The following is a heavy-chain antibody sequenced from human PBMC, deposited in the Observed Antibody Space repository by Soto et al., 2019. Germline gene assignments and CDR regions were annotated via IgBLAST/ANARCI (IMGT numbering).Heavy chain of an antibody. CDR3: ARDYCSSASCYAFDY. CDR2: ISSSSSTI. V-gene: IGHV3-48*02. D-gene: IGHD2-2*01. CDR1: GFTFSSYS. J-gene: IGHJ4*02. Sequence: GGSLRLSCAASGFTFSSYSMNWVRQAPGKGLEWVSYISSSSSTIYYADSVKGRFTISRDKAKNSLYLQMNSLRDEDTAVYYCARDYCSSASCYAFDYWGQGTLVTVSS.